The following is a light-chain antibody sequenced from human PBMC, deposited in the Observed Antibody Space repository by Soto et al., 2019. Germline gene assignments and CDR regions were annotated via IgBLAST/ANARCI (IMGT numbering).Light chain of an antibody. J-gene: IGLJ1*01. V-gene: IGLV1-40*01. CDR2: GNS. Sequence: QSVLTQPPSVSGAPGQRVTIPCTGSSSNIGAGYDVHWYQQLPGTAPKLLIFGNSHRPSGVPDRFSGSKSGTSASLAITGLKAEDEGDDYCQFYDSSLSSSVFGTGTQLTVL. CDR1: SSNIGAGYD. CDR3: QFYDSSLSSSV.